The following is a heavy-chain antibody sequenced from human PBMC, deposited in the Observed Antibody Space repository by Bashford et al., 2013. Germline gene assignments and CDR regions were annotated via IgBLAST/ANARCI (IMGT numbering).Heavy chain of an antibody. V-gene: IGHV6-1*01. J-gene: IGHJ6*02. CDR2: TYYRSKWYN. D-gene: IGHD1-20*01. Sequence: WIRQSPSRGFEWLGRTYYRSKWYNDYVVSVKSRITINSDNSKNSLYLQMDSLRAEDTGVYYCAKDRDNLAINHMDVWGQGTTVTVSS. CDR3: AKDRDNLAINHMDV.